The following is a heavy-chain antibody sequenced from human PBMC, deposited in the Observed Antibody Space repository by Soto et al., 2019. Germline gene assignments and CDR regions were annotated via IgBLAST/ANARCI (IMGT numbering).Heavy chain of an antibody. J-gene: IGHJ5*02. CDR2: IYYSGST. CDR1: GGSISSSSYY. D-gene: IGHD6-25*01. CDR3: ARHPERYSSASDWFDP. V-gene: IGHV4-39*01. Sequence: PSETLSITCTVSGGSISSSSYYWGWIRQPPGKGLEWIGSIYYSGSTYYNPSLKSRVTISVDTSKNQFSLKLSSVTAADTAVYYCARHPERYSSASDWFDPWGQGTLVTVSS.